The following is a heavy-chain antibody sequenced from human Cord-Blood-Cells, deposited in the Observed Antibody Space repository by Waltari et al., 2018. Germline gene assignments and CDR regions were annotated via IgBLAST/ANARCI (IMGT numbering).Heavy chain of an antibody. CDR3: ARQPGYDFWSGYYRAFDI. CDR1: GGSISSSSYY. V-gene: IGHV4-39*01. D-gene: IGHD3-3*01. CDR2: ICYSGGT. J-gene: IGHJ3*02. Sequence: QLQLQESGPGLVKPSETLSLTCTVPGGSISSSSYYWGWIRQPPGKGLEWIGSICYSGGTYYNPALQSRVSISVDTSKTQFSLQLRSVAAADTAVYYCARQPGYDFWSGYYRAFDIWGQGTMVTVSS.